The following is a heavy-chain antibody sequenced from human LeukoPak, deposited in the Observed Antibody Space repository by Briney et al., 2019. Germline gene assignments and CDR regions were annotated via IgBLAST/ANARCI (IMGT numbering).Heavy chain of an antibody. Sequence: SETLSLTCSVPGGSISGYYWSWIRQPPGQTLEWLGYIYSSGSTNYNPSLQSRVTMSVDTSMNQFSLRLSSVTAADTAVYYCARFTYTTRPSDVWGKGTTGTVSS. CDR3: ARFTYTTRPSDV. V-gene: IGHV4-4*09. CDR1: GGSISGYY. D-gene: IGHD6-6*01. J-gene: IGHJ6*04. CDR2: IYSSGST.